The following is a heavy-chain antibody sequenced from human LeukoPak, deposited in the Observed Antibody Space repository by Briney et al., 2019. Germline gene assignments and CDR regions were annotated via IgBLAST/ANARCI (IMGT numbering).Heavy chain of an antibody. D-gene: IGHD3-22*01. CDR3: AKDVPLYYYDSSGYYSGDAFDI. Sequence: PGGSLRLSCAASGFTFSSYAMSWVRQAPGRGLEGVSAISGSGGSTYYADSVKGRFTISRDNSKNTLYLQMNSLRAEDTAVYYCAKDVPLYYYDSSGYYSGDAFDIWGQGTMVTVSS. CDR1: GFTFSSYA. CDR2: ISGSGGST. J-gene: IGHJ3*02. V-gene: IGHV3-23*01.